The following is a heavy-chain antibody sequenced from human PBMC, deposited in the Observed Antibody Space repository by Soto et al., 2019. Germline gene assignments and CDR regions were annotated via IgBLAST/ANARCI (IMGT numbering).Heavy chain of an antibody. J-gene: IGHJ4*02. CDR1: GYTFTGYY. D-gene: IGHD2-15*01. CDR2: INPNSGGT. CDR3: AILGGERGYCSGGSCPFDY. V-gene: IGHV1-2*02. Sequence: QVQLVQSGAEVKKPGASVKVSCKASGYTFTGYYMHWVRQAPGQGLEWMGWINPNSGGTNYAQKFQGGGTMPRDTAISTAYMELRRLRSDDTAVYYCAILGGERGYCSGGSCPFDYWGQGTLVTVSS.